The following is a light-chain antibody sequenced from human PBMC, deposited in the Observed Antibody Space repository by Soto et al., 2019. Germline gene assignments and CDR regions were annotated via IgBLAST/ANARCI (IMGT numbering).Light chain of an antibody. CDR3: ASFTSISTYV. CDR1: CDDIGCYNF. Sequence: QSGLTQPASVSGSPGQSITISCGGTCDDIGCYNFVSWYQHHPGKAPKLIIYDVTHRTSGVSERFSGSKSGFTDSLTISGLQPADESHSYCASFTSISTYVLGPGSKVSVL. CDR2: DVT. V-gene: IGLV2-14*01. J-gene: IGLJ1*01.